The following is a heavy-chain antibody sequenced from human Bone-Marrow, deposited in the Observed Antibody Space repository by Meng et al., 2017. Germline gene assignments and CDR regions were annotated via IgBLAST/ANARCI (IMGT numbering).Heavy chain of an antibody. CDR2: ISSSSSYI. D-gene: IGHD6-19*01. CDR3: ARAVAGAFDY. CDR1: GFTFSGYS. V-gene: IGHV3-21*01. Sequence: GESLKISCAASGFTFSGYSMNWVRQAPGKGLEWVSSISSSSSYIYYADSVKGRFTISRDNAKNSLYLQMNSLRAEDTAVYYCARAVAGAFDYWGQGTLVTVSS. J-gene: IGHJ4*02.